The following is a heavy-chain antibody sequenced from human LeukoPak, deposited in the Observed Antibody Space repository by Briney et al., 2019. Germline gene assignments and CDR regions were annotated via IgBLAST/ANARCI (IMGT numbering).Heavy chain of an antibody. CDR3: AKFRGITCDAFDI. J-gene: IGHJ3*02. CDR2: ISGSGGST. D-gene: IGHD3-10*01. V-gene: IGHV3-23*01. Sequence: GGSLRLSCAAAGFTFSSDAMSWVRLAPGKGLEWVSAISGSGGSTYDADSVKGRFTISRDNSKNTLYLQMNSLRAEDTAVYYCAKFRGITCDAFDIWGQGTMVTVSS. CDR1: GFTFSSDA.